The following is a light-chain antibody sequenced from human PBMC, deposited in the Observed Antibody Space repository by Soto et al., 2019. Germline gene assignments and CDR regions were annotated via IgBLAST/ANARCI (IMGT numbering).Light chain of an antibody. CDR2: ATS. J-gene: IGKJ5*01. Sequence: AIQVTQSPSSLSASVGDRVTITCRASQDIRSDLGWYQQKPGKAPKLLIFATSTLQSGVPSRFSGTGSGTDFTLTISSLQPEDFATYFCQQLNSYPLTFGQGTRLEIK. V-gene: IGKV1-6*01. CDR1: QDIRSD. CDR3: QQLNSYPLT.